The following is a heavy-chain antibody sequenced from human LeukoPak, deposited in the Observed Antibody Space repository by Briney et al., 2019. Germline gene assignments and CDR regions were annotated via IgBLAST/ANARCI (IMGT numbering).Heavy chain of an antibody. CDR2: ISAYNGNT. J-gene: IGHJ4*02. D-gene: IGHD3-22*01. CDR1: GYTFTSYD. Sequence: ASVKVSCKASGYTFTSYDISWVRQAPGQGLEWMGWISAYNGNTNYAQKLQGRVTMTTDTSTSTAYMELRSLRSDDTAVYYCARDRGYYDSRGYYYFDYWGQGTLVTVSS. CDR3: ARDRGYYDSRGYYYFDY. V-gene: IGHV1-18*01.